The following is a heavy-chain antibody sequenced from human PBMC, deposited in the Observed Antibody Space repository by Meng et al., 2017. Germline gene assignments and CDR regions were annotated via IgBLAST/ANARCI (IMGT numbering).Heavy chain of an antibody. D-gene: IGHD1-26*01. J-gene: IGHJ4*02. V-gene: IGHV3-23*04. CDR1: GVTFSSYA. Sequence: EVQLVESGGGLGQPGASPRLSLSASGVTFSSYAMSWVRQAPGKGLEWVSAISGSGGSTYSADSVKGRFTISRDNSKNTLYLQMNSLRAEDTAVYYCAKDQWELLDWGQGTLVTVSS. CDR2: ISGSGGST. CDR3: AKDQWELLD.